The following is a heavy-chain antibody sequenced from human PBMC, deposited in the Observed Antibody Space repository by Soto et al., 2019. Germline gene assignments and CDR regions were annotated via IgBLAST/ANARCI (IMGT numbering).Heavy chain of an antibody. CDR3: ARTVGAAYYFDF. CDR2: VYMSGST. J-gene: IGHJ4*02. V-gene: IGHV4-4*07. Sequence: PSETLSLTCIVSGDSMTKYYWSWPRQPAGKGLEWIGRVYMSGSTNYNPSLKSRVTMSIDTSNNHFSLDLKSVTAADTAVYYCARTVGAAYYFDFWGQGALVTVS. D-gene: IGHD1-26*01. CDR1: GDSMTKYY.